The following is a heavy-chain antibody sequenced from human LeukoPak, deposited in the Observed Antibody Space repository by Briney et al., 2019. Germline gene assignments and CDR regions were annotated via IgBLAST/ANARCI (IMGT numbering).Heavy chain of an antibody. CDR2: INPNSGGT. CDR3: ARVGGPGYSSGWYGY. D-gene: IGHD6-19*01. CDR1: GYTFTGYY. Sequence: ASVKVSCKASGYTFTGYYLHWVRQAPGQGLEWMGWINPNSGGTNYARKFQGRVTMTRDTSISTAYMEVSRLRSDDTAVYYCARVGGPGYSSGWYGYWGQGTLVTVSS. J-gene: IGHJ4*02. V-gene: IGHV1-2*02.